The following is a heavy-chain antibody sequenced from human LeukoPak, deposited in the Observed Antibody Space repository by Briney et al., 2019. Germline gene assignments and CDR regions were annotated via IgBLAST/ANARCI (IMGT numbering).Heavy chain of an antibody. CDR2: ISGSDGST. CDR1: GFTFSSYA. D-gene: IGHD2/OR15-2a*01. V-gene: IGHV3-23*01. CDR3: AKDSAKKYDDY. Sequence: GGSLRLSCAASGFTFSSYAMSWVRQAPGRGLEWVSGISGSDGSTNYADSVKGRFTISRENSKNTLYLQMNSLRAEDTAVYYCAKDSAKKYDDYWGQGTLVTVSS. J-gene: IGHJ4*02.